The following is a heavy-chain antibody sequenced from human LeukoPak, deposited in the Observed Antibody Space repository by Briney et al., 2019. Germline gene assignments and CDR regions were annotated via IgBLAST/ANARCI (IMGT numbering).Heavy chain of an antibody. CDR2: IKQDGSEI. D-gene: IGHD2-2*01. CDR3: ARGHTISPNWFDP. CDR1: GFIFSSYW. V-gene: IGHV3-7*01. Sequence: GGSLRLSCAASGFIFSSYWLSWVRQAPGKGLEWVANIKQDGSEIYYVDSVKGRFTISRDNAKNSLYLQMNSLRAEDTAVYYCARGHTISPNWFDPWGQGTLVTVSS. J-gene: IGHJ5*02.